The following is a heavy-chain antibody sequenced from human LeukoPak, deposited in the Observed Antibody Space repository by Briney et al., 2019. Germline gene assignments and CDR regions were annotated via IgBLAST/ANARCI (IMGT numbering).Heavy chain of an antibody. CDR1: GFTFSTYW. CDR3: TSSSPNYGSGSYYNC. CDR2: INTNGRST. V-gene: IGHV3-74*01. J-gene: IGHJ4*02. Sequence: GVLRLSCAASGFTFSTYWMYWVRQAPGKGLVWVSRINTNGRSTSYADSVKGRFTISRDNAKNTLYLQMNSLRVEDTAVYYCTSSSPNYGSGSYYNCWGQGALVTVSP. D-gene: IGHD3-10*01.